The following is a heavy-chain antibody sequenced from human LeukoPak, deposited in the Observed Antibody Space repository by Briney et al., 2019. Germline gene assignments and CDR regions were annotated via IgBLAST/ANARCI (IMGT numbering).Heavy chain of an antibody. CDR1: GFTFSDYC. J-gene: IGHJ4*02. V-gene: IGHV3-11*06. D-gene: IGHD3-10*01. Sequence: GGSLRLSCAASGFTFSDYCMSWIRQAPGKGLEWVSYISSSSSYTNYADSVEGRFTISRDNAKNSLYLQMNSLRAEDTAVYYCASGITMVRGVITDYWGQGTLVTVSS. CDR2: ISSSSSYT. CDR3: ASGITMVRGVITDY.